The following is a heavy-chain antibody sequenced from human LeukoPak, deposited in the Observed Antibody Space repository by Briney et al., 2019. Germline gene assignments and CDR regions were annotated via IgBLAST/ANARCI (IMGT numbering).Heavy chain of an antibody. CDR1: GGTFSSYA. V-gene: IGHV1-69*06. CDR2: IIPIFGTA. J-gene: IGHJ4*02. D-gene: IGHD3-22*01. Sequence: GASVKVSCKASGGTFSSYAISWVRQAPGQGLEWMGGIIPIFGTANYAQKFQGRVTITADKSTSTAYMELSSLRAEDTAVYYCAKSRLFYYDTSGYAYWGQGTLVTVSS. CDR3: AKSRLFYYDTSGYAY.